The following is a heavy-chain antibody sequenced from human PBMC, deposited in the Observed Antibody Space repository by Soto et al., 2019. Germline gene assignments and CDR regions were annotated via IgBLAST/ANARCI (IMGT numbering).Heavy chain of an antibody. D-gene: IGHD2-15*01. CDR3: ARKSAANLDY. J-gene: IGHJ4*02. CDR2: VYHSGTT. V-gene: IGHV4-4*02. Sequence: SETLSLTCAVSGGSISGINWWSWVRQPPGKGLEWIGEVYHSGTTNYNPSLKSRVTISVDTSKNQFSLKLSSVTAADTAVYYCARKSAANLDYWGQGTLVTVSS. CDR1: GGSISGINW.